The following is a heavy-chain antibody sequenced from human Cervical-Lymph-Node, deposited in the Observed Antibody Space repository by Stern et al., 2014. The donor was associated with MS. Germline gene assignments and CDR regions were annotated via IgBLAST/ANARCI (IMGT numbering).Heavy chain of an antibody. V-gene: IGHV1-69*01. J-gene: IGHJ6*02. D-gene: IGHD2-2*01. CDR2: IIPVFRTP. CDR1: GGTFRNFA. Sequence: VQLVESGSEVRKPGSSVNVTCKASGGTFRNFAVNWVRQAPGQGLEWVGGIIPVFRTPTYSQKFQDRVTIFSDESTNTVYVELSSLTTDDTATYFCASAHPATRRGYKGMNVWGQGTTIAVSS. CDR3: ASAHPATRRGYKGMNV.